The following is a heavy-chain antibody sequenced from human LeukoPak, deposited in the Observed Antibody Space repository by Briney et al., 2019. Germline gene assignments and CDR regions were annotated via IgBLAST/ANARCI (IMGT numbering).Heavy chain of an antibody. CDR1: GFTFRSYA. D-gene: IGHD3-3*01. V-gene: IGHV3-23*01. J-gene: IGHJ4*02. CDR3: AKGGRFLEWTIDY. Sequence: SGGSLRLSCAASGFTFRSYAMSWVRQAPGKGLEWVSAISGSGGSTYYADSVKGRFTISRDNSKNTLYLQMNSLRAEDTAVYYCAKGGRFLEWTIDYWGQGTLVSVSS. CDR2: ISGSGGST.